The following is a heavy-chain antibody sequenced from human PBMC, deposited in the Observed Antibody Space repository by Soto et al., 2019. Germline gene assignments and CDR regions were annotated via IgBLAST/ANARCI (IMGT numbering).Heavy chain of an antibody. D-gene: IGHD3-22*01. CDR2: ITPYTGNT. V-gene: IGHV1-18*01. Sequence: QVQLLQSGAEVKKPGASVKVSCKTSGYTFISYGISWVRQAPGQGLEWMGWITPYTGNTHYAQKLQGRVTLTTDTSTSTAYMELRSLRSDDTAVYYCALYDSGPGYFDYWGQGTLVTVSS. J-gene: IGHJ4*02. CDR3: ALYDSGPGYFDY. CDR1: GYTFISYG.